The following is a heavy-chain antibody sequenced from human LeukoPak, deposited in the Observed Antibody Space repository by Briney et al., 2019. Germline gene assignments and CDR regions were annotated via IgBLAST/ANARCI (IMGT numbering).Heavy chain of an antibody. Sequence: PGGSLRLSWAVSGLSVSSNYMGWVRQAPGEGLEWVSIMYASGASYYTDSAKGRFTVSRDSSENTLYLQMNSLRAEDTAVYYCARATVEGAYDYFDYWGQGSQVTVSS. J-gene: IGHJ4*02. CDR2: MYASGAS. CDR3: ARATVEGAYDYFDY. D-gene: IGHD3-22*01. V-gene: IGHV3-66*01. CDR1: GLSVSSNY.